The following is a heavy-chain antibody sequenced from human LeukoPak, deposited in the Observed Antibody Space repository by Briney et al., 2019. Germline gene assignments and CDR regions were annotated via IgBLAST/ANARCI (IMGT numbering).Heavy chain of an antibody. CDR3: ARDRYDFWSGLSDWSDP. J-gene: IGHJ5*02. V-gene: IGHV1-2*02. CDR1: GYTFTGYY. CDR2: INPNSGGT. Sequence: ASVKVSCKASGYTFTGYYMHWVRQAPGQGLEWMGWINPNSGGTNYAQKFQGRVTMTRDTSISTAYMELSRLRSDDTAVYYCARDRYDFWSGLSDWSDPWGQGTLVTVSS. D-gene: IGHD3-3*01.